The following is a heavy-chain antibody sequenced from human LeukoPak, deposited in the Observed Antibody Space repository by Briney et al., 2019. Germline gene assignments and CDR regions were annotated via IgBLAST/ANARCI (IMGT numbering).Heavy chain of an antibody. CDR3: ARDQLVRNWFDP. Sequence: ASVKVSCKASGYTFTGYYMHWVRQAPGQGLEWMGWINPNSGGTNYAQKFQGRVTMTRDTSISTAYMELSRLRSDDTAVYYCARDQLVRNWFDPWGQGTLVTVSS. J-gene: IGHJ5*02. V-gene: IGHV1-2*02. CDR2: INPNSGGT. CDR1: GYTFTGYY. D-gene: IGHD1-26*01.